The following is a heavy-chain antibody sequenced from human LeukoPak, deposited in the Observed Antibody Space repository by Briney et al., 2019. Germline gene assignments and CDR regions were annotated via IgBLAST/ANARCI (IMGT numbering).Heavy chain of an antibody. J-gene: IGHJ4*02. V-gene: IGHV3-48*04. CDR2: ISRSTRAI. D-gene: IGHD6-13*01. CDR3: ARGLADRRGSWPFDY. Sequence: GGSLRLSCAASGFTFSTSHMNWVRQAPGKGLEWASYISRSTRAIYYADSVRGRFTISRDDAKNSLYLQMNSLRAEDTAVYYCARGLADRRGSWPFDYWGQGTLVTVSS. CDR1: GFTFSTSH.